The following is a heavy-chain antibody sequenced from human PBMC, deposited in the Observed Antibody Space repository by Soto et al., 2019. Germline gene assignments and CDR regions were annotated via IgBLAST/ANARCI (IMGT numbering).Heavy chain of an antibody. D-gene: IGHD3-3*01. J-gene: IGHJ6*02. V-gene: IGHV4-30-4*01. CDR1: GDSISSYDYY. CDR3: ARVAESLGVYGMDV. Sequence: SETLSLTCTVSGDSISSYDYYWSWIRQAPGKGLEWMGYVYYTGSTYFKPSLKSRLSMSVDTSKNQFSLRLSSVTAADSAVYFCARVAESLGVYGMDVWGQGTTVTVSS. CDR2: VYYTGST.